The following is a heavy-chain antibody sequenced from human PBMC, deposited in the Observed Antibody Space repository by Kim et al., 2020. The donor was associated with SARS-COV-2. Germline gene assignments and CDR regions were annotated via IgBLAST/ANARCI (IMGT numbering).Heavy chain of an antibody. Sequence: ASVKVSCKASGYTFTSYAMNWVQQAPGQGLEWMGWINTNTGNPTYAQGFTGRFVFSLDTSVSTAYLQISSLKAEDTAVYYCARNSKRYFDWLLRYNWFDPWGQGTLVTVS. CDR3: ARNSKRYFDWLLRYNWFDP. CDR1: GYTFTSYA. V-gene: IGHV7-4-1*02. D-gene: IGHD3-9*01. CDR2: INTNTGNP. J-gene: IGHJ5*02.